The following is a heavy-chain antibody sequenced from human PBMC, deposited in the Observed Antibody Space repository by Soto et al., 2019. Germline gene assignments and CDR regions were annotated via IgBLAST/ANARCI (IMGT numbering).Heavy chain of an antibody. V-gene: IGHV3-21*01. CDR2: ISSSSSYI. J-gene: IGHJ4*02. CDR3: ARVSHYYDSSGYYPLDY. CDR1: GFTFSSYS. D-gene: IGHD3-22*01. Sequence: GGSLRLSCAASGFTFSSYSMNWVRQAPGKGLEWVSSISSSSSYIYYADSVKGRFTISRDNAKNSLYLQMNSLRAEDTAVYYCARVSHYYDSSGYYPLDYWGQGTLVTVSS.